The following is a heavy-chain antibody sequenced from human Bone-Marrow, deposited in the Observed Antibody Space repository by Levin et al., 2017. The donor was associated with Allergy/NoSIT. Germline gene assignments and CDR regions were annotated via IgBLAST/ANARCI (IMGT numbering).Heavy chain of an antibody. V-gene: IGHV3-11*01. J-gene: IGHJ4*02. CDR3: VRAYDWTYGGFDH. CDR1: GFSFSDYY. CDR2: ISGTGITT. D-gene: IGHD1-20*01. Sequence: SCEASGFSFSDYYFSWIRQAPGKGLEWVSYISGTGITTYYSDSVKGRFTISRDNAKNSLYLQMDSLRPEDTALYYCVRAYDWTYGGFDHWGKGTLVAVSS.